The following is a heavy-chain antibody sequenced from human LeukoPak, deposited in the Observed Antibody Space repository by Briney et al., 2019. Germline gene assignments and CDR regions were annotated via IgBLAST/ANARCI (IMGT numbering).Heavy chain of an antibody. Sequence: ASVKVSCKASGYTFTGYYMHWVRQAPGQGLEWMGWINPNSGGTSYAQKFQGRVTMTRDTSISTAYMELSRLRSDDTAVYYCAKGDSSSVPQKGPDYWGQGTLVTVSS. D-gene: IGHD6-13*01. CDR2: INPNSGGT. J-gene: IGHJ4*02. CDR3: AKGDSSSVPQKGPDY. CDR1: GYTFTGYY. V-gene: IGHV1-2*02.